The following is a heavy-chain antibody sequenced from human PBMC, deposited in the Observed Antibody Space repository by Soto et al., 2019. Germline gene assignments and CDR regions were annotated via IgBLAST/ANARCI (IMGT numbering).Heavy chain of an antibody. CDR1: GYTFTAYG. CDR2: VSTNDANT. V-gene: IGHV1-18*01. D-gene: IGHD1-26*01. Sequence: ASVKVSCKTSGYTFTAYGLAWLRQAPGQRPEWMGWVSTNDANTNYAQKFQGRVTMTTDTSTTTTYMELRSLTSDDTAVYYCARELNKEPSAFYSFDYWGQGTLVTVSS. CDR3: ARELNKEPSAFYSFDY. J-gene: IGHJ4*02.